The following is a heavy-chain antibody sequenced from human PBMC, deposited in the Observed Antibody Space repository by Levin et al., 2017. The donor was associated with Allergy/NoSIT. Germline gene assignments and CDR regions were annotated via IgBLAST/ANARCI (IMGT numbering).Heavy chain of an antibody. V-gene: IGHV3-30*18. CDR2: ISSDGNNE. CDR3: AKDGQRITMVRGVIDGGFYYGMDV. CDR1: RFTFSNFG. D-gene: IGHD3-10*01. Sequence: GGSLRLSCVASRFTFSNFGIHWVRQAPGKGLEWVAVISSDGNNEYYADSVKGRFTISRDNSKNTLFLQMNSLRAEDTAVYYCAKDGQRITMVRGVIDGGFYYGMDVWGQGTTVTVSS. J-gene: IGHJ6*02.